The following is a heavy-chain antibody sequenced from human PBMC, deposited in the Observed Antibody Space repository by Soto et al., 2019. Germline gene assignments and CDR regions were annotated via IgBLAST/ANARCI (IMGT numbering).Heavy chain of an antibody. D-gene: IGHD3-22*01. J-gene: IGHJ6*02. Sequence: QVQLVQSGAEVKKPGASVKVSCKVSGYTLTELSMHWVRQAPGKGLEWMGGFDPEDGETIYAQKFQGRVTMTEDTSTDTAYMELSSLRSEDTAVYYCATDNPQYDSSGRRPYYYGMDVWGQGTTVTVSS. V-gene: IGHV1-24*01. CDR2: FDPEDGET. CDR1: GYTLTELS. CDR3: ATDNPQYDSSGRRPYYYGMDV.